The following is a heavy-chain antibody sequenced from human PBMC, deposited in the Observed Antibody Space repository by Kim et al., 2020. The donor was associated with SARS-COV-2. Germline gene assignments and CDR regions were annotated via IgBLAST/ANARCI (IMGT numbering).Heavy chain of an antibody. D-gene: IGHD6-19*01. V-gene: IGHV1-18*01. CDR3: ARDGGYSSGWYRMSGMDV. CDR2: ISAYNGNT. Sequence: ASVKVSCKASGYTFTSYGISWVRQAPGQGLEWMGWISAYNGNTNYAQKLQGRVTMTTDTSTSTAYMELRSLTSDDTAVYYCARDGGYSSGWYRMSGMDVWGQGTTVTVSS. J-gene: IGHJ6*02. CDR1: GYTFTSYG.